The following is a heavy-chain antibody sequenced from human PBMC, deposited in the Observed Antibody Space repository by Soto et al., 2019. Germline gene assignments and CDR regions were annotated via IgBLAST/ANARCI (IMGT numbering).Heavy chain of an antibody. Sequence: GGSLRLSCAASGFTFSSYAMSWVRQAPGKGLEWVSAISGSGGSTYYADSVKGRFTISRDNSKNTLYLQMNSLRAEATAVYYCAKASFKGSSSGSYYFDYWGQGTLVTVSS. V-gene: IGHV3-23*01. J-gene: IGHJ4*02. CDR2: ISGSGGST. CDR3: AKASFKGSSSGSYYFDY. D-gene: IGHD1-26*01. CDR1: GFTFSSYA.